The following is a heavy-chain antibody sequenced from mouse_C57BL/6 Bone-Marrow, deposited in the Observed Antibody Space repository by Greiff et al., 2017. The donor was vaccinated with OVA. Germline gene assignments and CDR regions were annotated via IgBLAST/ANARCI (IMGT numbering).Heavy chain of an antibody. CDR3: APISYGYNECAD. CDR2: IWRGGST. V-gene: IGHV2-5*01. CDR1: GFSLTSYG. Sequence: QVQLQQSGPGLVQPSQSLSITCTVSGFSLTSYGVHWVRQSPGKGLEWLGVIWRGGSTDYNAAFMSRLSITKDNSKSHVFFNMNSLLADDTAIYYCAPISYGYNECADWGQGTLVTVSA. D-gene: IGHD2-2*01. J-gene: IGHJ3*01.